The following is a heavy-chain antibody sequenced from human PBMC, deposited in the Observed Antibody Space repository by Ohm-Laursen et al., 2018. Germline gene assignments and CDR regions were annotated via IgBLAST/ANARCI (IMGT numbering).Heavy chain of an antibody. CDR2: INQDGSGK. CDR1: GFTFSSYG. J-gene: IGHJ3*02. D-gene: IGHD3-22*01. V-gene: IGHV3-7*01. Sequence: GSLRLSCTASGFTFSSYGMHWVRQAPGKGLEWVAHINQDGSGKNYGDSVKGRFTISRDNAKNSLYLLMNSLRAEDTAVYYCARAQDISCYYVDAFDIWGQGTVVTVSS. CDR3: ARAQDISCYYVDAFDI.